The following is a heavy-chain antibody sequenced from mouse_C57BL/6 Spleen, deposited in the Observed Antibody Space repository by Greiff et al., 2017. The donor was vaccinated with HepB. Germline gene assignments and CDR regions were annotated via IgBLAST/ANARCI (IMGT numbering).Heavy chain of an antibody. V-gene: IGHV1-54*01. CDR1: GYAFTNYL. CDR2: INPGSGGT. Sequence: QVQLQQSGAELVRPGTSVKVSCKASGYAFTNYLIEWVKQRPGQGLEWIGVINPGSGGTNYNEKFKGKATLTADKSSSTAYMQLSSLTSEDSAVYFCARGGFYYGLYFDYWGQGTTLTVSS. D-gene: IGHD2-1*01. CDR3: ARGGFYYGLYFDY. J-gene: IGHJ2*01.